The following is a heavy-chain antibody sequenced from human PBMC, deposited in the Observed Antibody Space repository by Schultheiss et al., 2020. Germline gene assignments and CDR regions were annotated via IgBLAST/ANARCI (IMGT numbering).Heavy chain of an antibody. CDR1: GFTFSNAW. CDR3: AKDLFRGDDL. J-gene: IGHJ6*02. V-gene: IGHV3-15*07. CDR2: IKSKTDGGTT. Sequence: GGSLRLSCAASGFTFSNAWMNWVRQAPGKGLEWVGRIKSKTDGGTTDYAAPVKGRFTISRDNSKNTLYLQMNSLRAEDTAVYYCAKDLFRGDDLWGQGTTVTVSS. D-gene: IGHD3-16*01.